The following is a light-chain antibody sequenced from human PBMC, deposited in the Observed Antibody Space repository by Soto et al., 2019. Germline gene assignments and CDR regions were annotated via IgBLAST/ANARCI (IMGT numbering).Light chain of an antibody. J-gene: IGLJ1*01. CDR2: DVS. CDR1: SSDVGGYNY. Sequence: QSVLTQPASVSGSPGQSITISCTGTSSDVGGYNYVSWYQQHPDNAPRLMIYDVSNRPSGVSDRFSGSKSGDTASLTISGLQAEDEADYYCTSFTSRHTYVFGTGTKLTVL. V-gene: IGLV2-14*03. CDR3: TSFTSRHTYV.